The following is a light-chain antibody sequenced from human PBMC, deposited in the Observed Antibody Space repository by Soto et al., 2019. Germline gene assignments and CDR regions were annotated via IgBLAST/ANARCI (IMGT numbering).Light chain of an antibody. Sequence: EIVMTQSPATLSVSPGERATLSCRASQSVSSNLAWYQQKPGQAPRLLIYGASTRATGLPARFSGSGSGTDFTLTISSLQAEDFAVYYCQQYNNWPPTFGQGTKVEIK. V-gene: IGKV3-15*01. CDR3: QQYNNWPPT. CDR1: QSVSSN. J-gene: IGKJ1*01. CDR2: GAS.